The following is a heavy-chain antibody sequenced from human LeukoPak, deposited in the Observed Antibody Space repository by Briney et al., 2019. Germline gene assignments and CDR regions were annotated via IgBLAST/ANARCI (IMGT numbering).Heavy chain of an antibody. Sequence: GGSLRLSCAASGFTFSSYSMNWVRQAPGKGLEWVSYISSSSSTIYYADSVKGRFTISRDNSKNTLYLQMGSLRAEDMAVYYCARDDLLWWGQGTLVAVSS. CDR2: ISSSSSTI. V-gene: IGHV3-48*01. J-gene: IGHJ4*02. CDR1: GFTFSSYS. CDR3: ARDDLLW. D-gene: IGHD2-21*01.